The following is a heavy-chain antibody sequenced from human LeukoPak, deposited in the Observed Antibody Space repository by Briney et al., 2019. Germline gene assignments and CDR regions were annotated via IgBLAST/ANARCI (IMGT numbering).Heavy chain of an antibody. V-gene: IGHV3-23*01. CDR3: AKQWVDC. D-gene: IGHD1-26*01. CDR1: GFPFSNYA. Sequence: TGGSLRLFCAASGFPFSNYAMNWVRQAPGKGLEWVSSISESGDKTDYADSVGGRFTISRDNSQNTLYLQMNSLRVEDTALYYCAKQWVDCWGQGTLVTVSS. J-gene: IGHJ4*02. CDR2: ISESGDKT.